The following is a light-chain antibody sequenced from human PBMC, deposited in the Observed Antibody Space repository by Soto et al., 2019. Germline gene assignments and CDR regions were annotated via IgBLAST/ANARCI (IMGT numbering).Light chain of an antibody. V-gene: IGKV1-5*01. J-gene: IGKJ3*01. CDR1: QSISSW. CDR2: DAS. Sequence: DIPMTQSPSTLSASVGDRVTITCRASQSISSWLAWYQQKPGKAPKLLIYDASSLESGVPSRFSGRGSGTEFTLTISSLQPDDFATYYCQQYNSYSLFTFGPGTKVDIK. CDR3: QQYNSYSLFT.